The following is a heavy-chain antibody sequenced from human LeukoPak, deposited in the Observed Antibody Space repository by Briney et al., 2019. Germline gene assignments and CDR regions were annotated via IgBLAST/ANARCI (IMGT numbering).Heavy chain of an antibody. CDR1: GGSISSSSYY. CDR3: ARVYYYGSGSYQYYFDY. Sequence: PSETLSLTCTVSGGSISSSSYYWGWIRQPPGKGLEWIGSIYYSGSTYYNPSLKSRVTISVDTSKNQFSLKLSSVTAADTAVYYCARVYYYGSGSYQYYFDYWGQGTLVTVSS. D-gene: IGHD3-10*01. J-gene: IGHJ4*02. CDR2: IYYSGST. V-gene: IGHV4-39*01.